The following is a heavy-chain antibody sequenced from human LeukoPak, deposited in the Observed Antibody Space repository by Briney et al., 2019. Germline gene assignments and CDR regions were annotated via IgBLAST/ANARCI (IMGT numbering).Heavy chain of an antibody. Sequence: ASVKVSCKASGGTFSSYAISWVRQAPGQGLEWMGGIILIFGTANYAQKFQGRVTITADESTSTAYMELSSLRSEDAAVYYCASIRGYSYGSFDYWGQGTLVTVSS. V-gene: IGHV1-69*13. CDR3: ASIRGYSYGSFDY. CDR2: IILIFGTA. D-gene: IGHD5-18*01. CDR1: GGTFSSYA. J-gene: IGHJ4*02.